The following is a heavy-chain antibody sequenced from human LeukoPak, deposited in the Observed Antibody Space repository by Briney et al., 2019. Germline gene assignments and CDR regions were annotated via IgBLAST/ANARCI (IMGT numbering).Heavy chain of an antibody. CDR3: AKDFSPMVRRFDS. D-gene: IGHD3-10*01. V-gene: IGHV3-33*06. Sequence: GRSLRLSCAASGFTFSNHGMHWVRQAPGKGPEWVALIWYDRSNKYYADSVKGRFTISRDNSKNTLYVQMSTLRAEDTAVYYCAKDFSPMVRRFDSWGQGALVTVSS. J-gene: IGHJ4*02. CDR2: IWYDRSNK. CDR1: GFTFSNHG.